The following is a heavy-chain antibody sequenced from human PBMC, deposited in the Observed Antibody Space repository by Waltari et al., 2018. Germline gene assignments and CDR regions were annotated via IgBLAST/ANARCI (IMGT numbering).Heavy chain of an antibody. CDR3: AKGRAAALDAFDI. J-gene: IGHJ3*02. Sequence: EVQLVESGGGLVKPGGSLRFSCGASGVTFSSYSMNCVGQAPGKGLEWVSSISSSSSYIYYADSVKGRFTISRENAKNALYLHMNRLGADDMALYCCAKGRAAALDAFDIWGQGTMVTVSS. D-gene: IGHD6-13*01. CDR2: ISSSSSYI. V-gene: IGHV3-21*04. CDR1: GVTFSSYS.